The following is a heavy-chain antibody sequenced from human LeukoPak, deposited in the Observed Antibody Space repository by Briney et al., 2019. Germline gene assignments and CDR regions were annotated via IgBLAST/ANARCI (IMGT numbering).Heavy chain of an antibody. CDR1: GGSISSYY. CDR3: ARDVRDSYGLGRHFDY. V-gene: IGHV4-59*01. CDR2: IYCSGST. Sequence: SETLSLTCTVSGGSISSYYWSWIRQPPGKGLEWIGYIYCSGSTNYNPSLKSRVTISVDTSKNQFSLKLSSVTAADTAVYYCARDVRDSYGLGRHFDYWGQGTLVTVSS. J-gene: IGHJ4*02. D-gene: IGHD5-18*01.